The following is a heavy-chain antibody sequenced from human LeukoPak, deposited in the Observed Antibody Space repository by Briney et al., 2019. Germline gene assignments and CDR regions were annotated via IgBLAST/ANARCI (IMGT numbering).Heavy chain of an antibody. CDR3: ARGLAWELLVPFDF. V-gene: IGHV4-34*01. J-gene: IGHJ4*02. CDR1: GGSFSGYY. D-gene: IGHD1-26*01. CDR2: INHSGST. Sequence: SENLSLTCAVYGGSFSGYYWSWIRQPPGKGLEWIGEINHSGSTNYNPSLKSRVTMSVDTSKNQFSLRLNSVTAADTAIYYCARGLAWELLVPFDFWGQGTLVTVSS.